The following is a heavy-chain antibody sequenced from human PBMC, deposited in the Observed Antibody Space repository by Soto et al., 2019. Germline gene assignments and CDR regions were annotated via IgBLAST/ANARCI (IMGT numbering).Heavy chain of an antibody. CDR1: GGSISSSSYY. D-gene: IGHD3-22*01. J-gene: IGHJ4*02. Sequence: ETLSLTCTVSGGSISSSSYYWGWIRQPPGKGLEWIGSIYYSGSTYYNPSLKSRVTISVDTSKNQFSLKLSSVTAADTAVYYCARADIKPSYYYDSSGASLLDYWGQGTLVTVSS. V-gene: IGHV4-39*01. CDR2: IYYSGST. CDR3: ARADIKPSYYYDSSGASLLDY.